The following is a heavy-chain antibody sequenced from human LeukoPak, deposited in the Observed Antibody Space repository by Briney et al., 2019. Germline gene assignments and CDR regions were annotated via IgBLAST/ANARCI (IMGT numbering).Heavy chain of an antibody. V-gene: IGHV1-2*02. J-gene: IGHJ4*02. CDR1: GYTFTDYN. D-gene: IGHD3-10*01. Sequence: ASVKVSCRASGYTFTDYNIHSVRQAPGQGLEWMGWINPNSGGTNYAQRFQGMVTMTRDTSISTAYMDLGSLKSDDTATYFCSVWFGEFAHWGQGTLVTVSS. CDR3: SVWFGEFAH. CDR2: INPNSGGT.